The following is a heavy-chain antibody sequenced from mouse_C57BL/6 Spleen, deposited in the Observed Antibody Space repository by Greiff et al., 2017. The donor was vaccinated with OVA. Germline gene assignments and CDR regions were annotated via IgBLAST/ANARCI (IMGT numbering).Heavy chain of an antibody. Sequence: QVQLQQSGAELVRPGASVTLSCKASGYTFTDYEMHWVKQTPVHGLEWIGAIDPETGGTAYNQKFKGKAILTADKSASTAYMELRSLTSEDSAVYYCTRGGSYYSNYWGQGTTLTVSS. J-gene: IGHJ2*01. V-gene: IGHV1-15*01. CDR1: GYTFTDYE. CDR3: TRGGSYYSNY. D-gene: IGHD2-5*01. CDR2: IDPETGGT.